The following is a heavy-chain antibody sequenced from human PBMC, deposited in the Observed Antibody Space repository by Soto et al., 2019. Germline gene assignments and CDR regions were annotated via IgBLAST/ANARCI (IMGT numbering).Heavy chain of an antibody. V-gene: IGHV4-59*01. CDR1: GGSISSYY. D-gene: IGHD3-9*01. J-gene: IGHJ6*02. CDR3: ARVTWFYGMDV. CDR2: IYYSGST. Sequence: SETLSLTCTVSGGSISSYYCSWIRQPPGKGLEWIGYIYYSGSTNYNPSLKSRVTISVDTSKNQFSLKLSSVTAADTAVYYCARVTWFYGMDVWGQGTTVTVSS.